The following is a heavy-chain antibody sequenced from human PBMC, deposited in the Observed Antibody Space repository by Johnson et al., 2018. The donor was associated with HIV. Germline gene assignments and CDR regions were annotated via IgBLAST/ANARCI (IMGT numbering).Heavy chain of an antibody. V-gene: IGHV3-11*04. D-gene: IGHD1-1*01. Sequence: QVQLVESGGGVVQPGRSLRLSCAASGFTFSSYAMSWIRPAPGKGLEWVSYISSSGGTISNADSVKGRFTISRNNAKNSLYLQMNSLRAEDTAVYFCATVWRNEGRHAFDVWGQGTMVTVSS. CDR2: ISSSGGTI. J-gene: IGHJ3*01. CDR1: GFTFSSYA. CDR3: ATVWRNEGRHAFDV.